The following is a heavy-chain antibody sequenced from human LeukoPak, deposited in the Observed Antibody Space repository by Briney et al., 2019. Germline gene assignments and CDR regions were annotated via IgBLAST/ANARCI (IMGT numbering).Heavy chain of an antibody. Sequence: SETLSLTCTVSDGSISSNNYYWAWIRQPPGKGLEWIANIFYTGSTYYNPSLKSRVTISIDTSKNQFSLRLSSVTTTDTAVYYCARLNKPGWFDPWGQGTLVTVSS. J-gene: IGHJ5*02. CDR2: IFYTGST. CDR3: ARLNKPGWFDP. D-gene: IGHD1-14*01. CDR1: DGSISSNNYY. V-gene: IGHV4-39*01.